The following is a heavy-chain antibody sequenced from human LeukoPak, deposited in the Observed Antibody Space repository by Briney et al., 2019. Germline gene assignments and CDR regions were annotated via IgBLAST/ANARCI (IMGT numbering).Heavy chain of an antibody. Sequence: ASVKVSCKVSGYTLTQLSMHWVRPAPGKGLEWMGGFDPEDGETIYAQKFQGRVTMTEDTSTDTAYMELSSLRSEDTAVYYCATAPAEYDRSGFDYWGQGTLVTVSS. CDR1: GYTLTQLS. CDR2: FDPEDGET. J-gene: IGHJ4*02. V-gene: IGHV1-24*01. D-gene: IGHD3-22*01. CDR3: ATAPAEYDRSGFDY.